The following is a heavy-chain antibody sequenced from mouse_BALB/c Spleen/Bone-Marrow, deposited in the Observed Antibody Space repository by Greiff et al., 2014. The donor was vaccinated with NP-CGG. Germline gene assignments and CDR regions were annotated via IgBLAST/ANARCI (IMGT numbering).Heavy chain of an antibody. V-gene: IGHV14-3*02. D-gene: IGHD1-2*01. J-gene: IGHJ1*01. CDR3: ARGGTTATWYFDV. CDR2: IDPANGNT. Sequence: VQLKESGAELVKPGASVKLSCTASGFNIKDTHMHWGKQRPEQGLEWIGRIDPANGNTKYDPKFQGKATITADTSSNTAYLQLSSLTSEDTAVYYCARGGTTATWYFDVWGAGTTVTVSS. CDR1: GFNIKDTH.